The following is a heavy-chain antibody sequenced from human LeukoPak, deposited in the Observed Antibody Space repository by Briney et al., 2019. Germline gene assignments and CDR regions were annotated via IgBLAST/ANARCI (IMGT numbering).Heavy chain of an antibody. CDR2: ISSSGGNT. CDR3: ANGLYDYVWGSYRPVLDAFDI. D-gene: IGHD3-16*02. V-gene: IGHV3-23*01. CDR1: GFTFSSYA. J-gene: IGHJ3*02. Sequence: PGGSLRLSFAASGFTFSSYAMSWVRQAQGKGLEWVSAISSSGGNTYYADSVKGRFTISRDNSKNTLYLQMNSLRAEDTAVYYCANGLYDYVWGSYRPVLDAFDIWGQGTMVTVSS.